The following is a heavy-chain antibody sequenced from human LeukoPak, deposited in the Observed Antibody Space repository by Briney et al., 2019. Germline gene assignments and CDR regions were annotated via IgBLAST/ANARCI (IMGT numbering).Heavy chain of an antibody. CDR2: IRYDGSNK. Sequence: GGSLRLSCAASGFTFSSYGMHWVRQAPGKGLEWVAFIRYDGSNKYYADSVKGRFTISRDNSKNTLYLQMNSLRAEDTAVYYCARDDSRQKGFDYWGQGTLVTVSS. CDR3: ARDDSRQKGFDY. CDR1: GFTFSSYG. D-gene: IGHD3-22*01. J-gene: IGHJ4*02. V-gene: IGHV3-30*02.